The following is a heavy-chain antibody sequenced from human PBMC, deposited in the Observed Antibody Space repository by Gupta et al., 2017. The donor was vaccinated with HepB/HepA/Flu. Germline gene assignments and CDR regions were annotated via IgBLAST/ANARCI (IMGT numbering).Heavy chain of an antibody. V-gene: IGHV3-43*02. CDR1: GFTFSDYT. Sequence: EVQLVESGGGVVQPGGSLTLSCAASGFTFSDYTLHWVRQSPGKGLEWISLITGDAGITSYADSVKGRFTISRDNSKNSLYLQMNTLRTDDTAFYYCTKDLWGIGHYWGQGTLVTVSS. J-gene: IGHJ4*02. CDR3: TKDLWGIGHY. CDR2: ITGDAGIT. D-gene: IGHD2-21*01.